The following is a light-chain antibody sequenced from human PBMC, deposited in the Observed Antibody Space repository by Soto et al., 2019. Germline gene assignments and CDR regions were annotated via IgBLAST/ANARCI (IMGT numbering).Light chain of an antibody. Sequence: QSALTQSASVSGSPGQSITISCTGTSSDIGSDKLVSWYQQHPGRAPKIIIYEAFKRPSGVSNRFSGSRSGNTASLTISGLRGEDEADYYCCSYAGSTTWVFGGGTKVTVL. CDR3: CSYAGSTTWV. CDR2: EAF. J-gene: IGLJ3*02. CDR1: SSDIGSDKL. V-gene: IGLV2-23*01.